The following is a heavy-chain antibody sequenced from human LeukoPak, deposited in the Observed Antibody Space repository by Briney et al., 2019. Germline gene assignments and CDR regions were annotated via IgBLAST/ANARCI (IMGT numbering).Heavy chain of an antibody. Sequence: ASVKVSCKASGYTFTGDYVHWVRQAPGQGLEWMGWISAYSGNTYFAQKFQGRVTLTTDTSTSTGYMELRTPRSDDTAVYYCARGENPLDAFDIWGQGTMVTVSS. CDR1: GYTFTGDY. V-gene: IGHV1-18*04. CDR2: ISAYSGNT. J-gene: IGHJ3*02. CDR3: ARGENPLDAFDI.